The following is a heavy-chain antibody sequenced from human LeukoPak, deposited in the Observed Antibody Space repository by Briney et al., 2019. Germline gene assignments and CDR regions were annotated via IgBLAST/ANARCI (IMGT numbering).Heavy chain of an antibody. CDR2: ISGSDGST. Sequence: PGGSLRLSCAASGFTFKNYGMFWARQAPGKGLEWVSAISGSDGSTYYADSVKGRFTISRDNSKNTLYLQMNSLRAEDTAVYYCARVGEGAAKDWGQGTLVTVSS. CDR3: ARVGEGAAKD. D-gene: IGHD1-26*01. CDR1: GFTFKNYG. J-gene: IGHJ4*02. V-gene: IGHV3-23*01.